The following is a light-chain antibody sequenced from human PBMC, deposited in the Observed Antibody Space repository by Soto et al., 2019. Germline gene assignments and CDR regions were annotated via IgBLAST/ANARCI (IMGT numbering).Light chain of an antibody. CDR3: AAWDDSLNGYV. Sequence: QSVLTQPPSASGTPGQRVSISCSGSSSNIGSNTVNWYQHLPGTAPQLLIYSDNQRPSGVPDRFSGSKSGTSASLAISGLQSEDEAEYYCAAWDDSLNGYVFGTGTKVTVL. CDR2: SDN. V-gene: IGLV1-44*01. CDR1: SSNIGSNT. J-gene: IGLJ1*01.